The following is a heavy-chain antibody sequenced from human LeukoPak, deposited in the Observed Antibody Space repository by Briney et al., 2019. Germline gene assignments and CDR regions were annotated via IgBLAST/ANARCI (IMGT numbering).Heavy chain of an antibody. J-gene: IGHJ5*02. CDR2: IVVGSGNT. CDR1: GFTFTSSA. CDR3: AVSLDYYDSSGYLTWFDP. V-gene: IGHV1-58*01. D-gene: IGHD3-22*01. Sequence: SVKVSCTASGFTFTSSAVQWVRQARGQRLEWIGWIVVGSGNTNYAQKFQERVTITRDMSTSTAYMELSSLRSEDTAVYYCAVSLDYYDSSGYLTWFDPWGQGTLVTVSS.